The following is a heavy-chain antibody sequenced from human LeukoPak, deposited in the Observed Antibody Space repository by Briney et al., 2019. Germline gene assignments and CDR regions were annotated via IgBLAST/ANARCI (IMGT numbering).Heavy chain of an antibody. Sequence: GGSLRLSCAGSGFTFSSYSMNWVRQAPGKGLEWVSSISSGSTYIYYADSVKGRFTISRDNSKNTLYLQMNSLRAEDTAVYYCARIRTVTNYFDYWGQGTLVTVSS. D-gene: IGHD4-17*01. CDR3: ARIRTVTNYFDY. CDR1: GFTFSSYS. CDR2: ISSGSTYI. V-gene: IGHV3-21*01. J-gene: IGHJ4*02.